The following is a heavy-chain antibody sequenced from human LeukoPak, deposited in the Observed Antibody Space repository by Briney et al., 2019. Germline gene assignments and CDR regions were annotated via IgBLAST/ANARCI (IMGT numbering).Heavy chain of an antibody. D-gene: IGHD6-13*01. CDR3: AKDRGSSSWDLRDAFDI. CDR2: ISYDGSNK. V-gene: IGHV3-30*18. Sequence: GGSLRLSCAASGFTFSSYGMHWVRQAPGKGLEWVAVISYDGSNKYYADSVKGRFTISRDNAKNSLYLQMNSLRAEDTALYYCAKDRGSSSWDLRDAFDIWGQGTMVTVSS. CDR1: GFTFSSYG. J-gene: IGHJ3*02.